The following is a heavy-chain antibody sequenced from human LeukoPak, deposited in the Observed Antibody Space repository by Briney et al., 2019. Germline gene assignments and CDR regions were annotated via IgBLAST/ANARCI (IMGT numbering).Heavy chain of an antibody. J-gene: IGHJ4*02. D-gene: IGHD5-12*01. CDR3: ALPRGYSGYDFSY. V-gene: IGHV3-20*04. CDR2: ISWNSGSI. CDR1: GFTFSNAW. Sequence: GGSLRLSCAASGFTFSNAWMSWVRQAPGKGLEWVSGISWNSGSIGYADSVKGRFTISRDNAKNSLYLQMNSLRAEDTALYYCALPRGYSGYDFSYWGQGTLVTVSS.